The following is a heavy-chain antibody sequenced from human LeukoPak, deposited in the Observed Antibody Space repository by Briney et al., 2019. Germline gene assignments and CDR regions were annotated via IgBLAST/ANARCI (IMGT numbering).Heavy chain of an antibody. CDR2: ISGSGVST. CDR3: ASGHSGWYDY. V-gene: IGHV3-23*01. Sequence: GGSLRLSCAASGFTFDDYGMSWVRRAPGKGLEWVSAISGSGVSTYYADSVKGRFTISRDNSKNTLYLQMNSLRAEETAVYYCASGHSGWYDYWGQGTLFTVSS. CDR1: GFTFDDYG. D-gene: IGHD6-19*01. J-gene: IGHJ4*02.